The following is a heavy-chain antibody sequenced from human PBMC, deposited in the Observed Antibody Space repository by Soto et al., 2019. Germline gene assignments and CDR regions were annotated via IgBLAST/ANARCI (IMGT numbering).Heavy chain of an antibody. CDR1: GFTFSSYA. J-gene: IGHJ3*02. CDR3: ASGLGDIVVVVAATPPHAFDI. CDR2: ISGSGGST. Sequence: SLRLSCAASGFTFSSYAMSWVRQAPGKGLEWVSAISGSGGSTYYADSVKGRFTISRDNSKNTLYLQMNSLRAEDTAVYYCASGLGDIVVVVAATPPHAFDIWGQGTMVTVSS. D-gene: IGHD2-15*01. V-gene: IGHV3-23*01.